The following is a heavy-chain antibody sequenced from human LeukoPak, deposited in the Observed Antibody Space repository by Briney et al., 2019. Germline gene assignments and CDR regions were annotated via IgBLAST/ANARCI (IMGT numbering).Heavy chain of an antibody. D-gene: IGHD4-17*01. CDR2: IYPGDSDT. CDR1: GYTFITYW. CDR3: ARHGVLTTVTPYYFDD. J-gene: IGHJ4*02. Sequence: GESPKISCKGSGYTFITYWIGWVRQMPGKGLEWMGIIYPGDSDTRYSPSFQGQVTISADKSISTAYLQWSSLKASDTAMYYCARHGVLTTVTPYYFDDWGQGSLLTVSS. V-gene: IGHV5-51*01.